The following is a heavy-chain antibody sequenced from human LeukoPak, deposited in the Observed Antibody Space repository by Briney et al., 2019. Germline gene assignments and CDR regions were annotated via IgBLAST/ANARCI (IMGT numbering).Heavy chain of an antibody. J-gene: IGHJ4*02. D-gene: IGHD2/OR15-2a*01. CDR1: GFTVSSNY. CDR2: IYSSGST. V-gene: IGHV3-53*01. CDR3: ATAFNSPFYGEN. Sequence: GSLRLSCAASGFTVSSNYMSWVRQAPGRGLEWVSVIYSSGSTYYADSVKGRFTISRDNSKNTLYLRMNSLRAEDTAVYYCATAFNSPFYGENWGQGTLVTVSS.